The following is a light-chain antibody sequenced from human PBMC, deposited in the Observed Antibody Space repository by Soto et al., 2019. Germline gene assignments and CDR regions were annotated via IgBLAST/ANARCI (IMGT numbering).Light chain of an antibody. CDR1: QSVRTY. CDR2: AAS. Sequence: EIVMTQSPATLSVSPGETATLSCRASQSVRTYLAWYQQKPGQAPRLLIYAASTRDTGIPARFSGGGSGTEYTLTIMSLQSEDFAIYYCLQYNDLRTLGQGSQLEIK. V-gene: IGKV3-15*01. CDR3: LQYNDLRT. J-gene: IGKJ2*02.